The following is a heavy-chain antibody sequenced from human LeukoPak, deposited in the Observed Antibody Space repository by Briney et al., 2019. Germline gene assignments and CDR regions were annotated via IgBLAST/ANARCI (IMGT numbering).Heavy chain of an antibody. CDR3: ARADYDFWSGYSNNWFDP. J-gene: IGHJ5*02. Sequence: GGSLRLSCAASGFTFSSYSMNWVRQAPGKGLEWVSYISSSSSTIYYADSVKGRFTISRDNAKNSLYLQMNSLRAEDTAVYYCARADYDFWSGYSNNWFDPWGQGTLVTVSS. CDR1: GFTFSSYS. CDR2: ISSSSSTI. D-gene: IGHD3-3*01. V-gene: IGHV3-48*01.